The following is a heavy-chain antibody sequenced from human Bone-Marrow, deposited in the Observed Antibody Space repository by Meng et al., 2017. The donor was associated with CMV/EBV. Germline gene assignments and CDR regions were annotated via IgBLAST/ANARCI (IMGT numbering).Heavy chain of an antibody. J-gene: IGHJ3*02. V-gene: IGHV3-13*01. CDR1: GFTFSYYD. CDR2: ISAAGDT. CDR3: AKGSTSWLSDAFDI. D-gene: IGHD2-2*01. Sequence: GGSLRLSCAASGFTFSYYDMHWVRQATGEGLEWVSGISAAGDTYYPASVKGRFSISRENAKNSFYLQMNSLRAEDTALYYCAKGSTSWLSDAFDIWGQGTMVTVSS.